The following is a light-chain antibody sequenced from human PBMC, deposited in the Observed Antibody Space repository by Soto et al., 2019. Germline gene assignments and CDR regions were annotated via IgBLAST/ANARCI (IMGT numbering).Light chain of an antibody. CDR3: QQYGRSSLT. J-gene: IGKJ3*01. Sequence: EIVLTQSPGTLSLSPGERATLSCRASQSVSSTYLAWYQQKPGQAPRLLIYGASSRASGIPDRFSGNGSGTDFTLTISRLDPEDFAVYYCQQYGRSSLTFGPGTKVDIK. V-gene: IGKV3-20*01. CDR1: QSVSSTY. CDR2: GAS.